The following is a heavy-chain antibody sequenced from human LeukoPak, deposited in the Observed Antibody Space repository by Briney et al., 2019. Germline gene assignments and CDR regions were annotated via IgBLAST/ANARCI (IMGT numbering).Heavy chain of an antibody. Sequence: SETLSLTCPVSGGSISSSSYYWGWIRQPPGKGLERIGSIYYSGSTYYNPSLKGRVTISVDTSKNQFSLKLSSVTAADTAVYYCARGGGDYDDAFDIWGQGTMVTVSS. CDR3: ARGGGDYDDAFDI. J-gene: IGHJ3*02. CDR1: GGSISSSSYY. D-gene: IGHD2-21*02. CDR2: IYYSGST. V-gene: IGHV4-39*07.